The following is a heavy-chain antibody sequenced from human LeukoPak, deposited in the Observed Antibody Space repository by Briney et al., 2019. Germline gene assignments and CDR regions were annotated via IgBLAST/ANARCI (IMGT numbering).Heavy chain of an antibody. V-gene: IGHV1-8*01. CDR2: MNPNSGNT. J-gene: IGHJ4*02. CDR1: GYTFTSYD. D-gene: IGHD3-10*01. Sequence: GASVKVSCKASGYTFTSYDINWVRQATGQGLEWMGWMNPNSGNTGYAQKFQGRVTMTRNTSISTAYMELSSLRSEDTAVYYCARRRYGSGSRSYYFDYWGQGTLVTVSS. CDR3: ARRRYGSGSRSYYFDY.